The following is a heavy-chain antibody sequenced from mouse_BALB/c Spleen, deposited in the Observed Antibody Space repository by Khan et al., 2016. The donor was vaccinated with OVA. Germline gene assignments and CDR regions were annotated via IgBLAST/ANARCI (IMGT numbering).Heavy chain of an antibody. D-gene: IGHD1-1*01. V-gene: IGHV3-2*02. J-gene: IGHJ2*01. CDR3: AREGNYYGPLDY. CDR1: GYSITSDYA. Sequence: EVQLQESGPGLVKPSQSLSLTCTVTGYSITSDYAWNWIRQFPGNKLEWMGYISYSGSTSYNQSLKSRISLTRDTSKNTFSLQLNSVTTEDTATYYCAREGNYYGPLDYWGQGTTLTVSS. CDR2: ISYSGST.